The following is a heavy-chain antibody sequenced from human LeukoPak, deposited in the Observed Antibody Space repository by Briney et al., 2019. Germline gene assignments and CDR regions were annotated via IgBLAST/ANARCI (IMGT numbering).Heavy chain of an antibody. D-gene: IGHD1-26*01. V-gene: IGHV4-61*02. Sequence: SETLSLNCTVSGGSISSGSYYWSWIRQPAGKGLEWIGRIYTSGSTNYNPSLKSRVTISVDTSKNQFSLKLSSVTAADTAVYYCARSGSYYGDYWGQGTLVTVSS. J-gene: IGHJ4*02. CDR2: IYTSGST. CDR3: ARSGSYYGDY. CDR1: GGSISSGSYY.